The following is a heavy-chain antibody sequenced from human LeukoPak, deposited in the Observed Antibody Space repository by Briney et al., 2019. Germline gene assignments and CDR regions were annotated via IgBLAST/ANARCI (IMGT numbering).Heavy chain of an antibody. CDR3: TVTQVEPAPFGY. Sequence: PGESLRLSCAASGFTFSNAWMSWVRQAPGKGLEWVGRIKSKTDGGTTDYAAPVKGRLTISRDDSKNTLYLQMNSLKTEDTAVYYCTVTQVEPAPFGYWGQGTLVTVSS. V-gene: IGHV3-15*01. CDR1: GFTFSNAW. J-gene: IGHJ4*02. CDR2: IKSKTDGGTT. D-gene: IGHD1-14*01.